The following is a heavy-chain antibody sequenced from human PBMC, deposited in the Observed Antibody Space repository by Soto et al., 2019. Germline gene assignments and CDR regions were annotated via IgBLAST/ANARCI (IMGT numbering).Heavy chain of an antibody. V-gene: IGHV1-2*04. CDR3: ARGYSSSFSFYYYYGMDV. Sequence: ASVKVSCKASGYTFTGYYMHWVRQAPGQGLEWMGWINPNSGGTNYAQKFQGWVTMTRDTSISTAYMELSRLRSDDTAVYYCARGYSSSFSFYYYYGMDVWGQGTTVTVSS. CDR2: INPNSGGT. J-gene: IGHJ6*02. CDR1: GYTFTGYY. D-gene: IGHD6-6*01.